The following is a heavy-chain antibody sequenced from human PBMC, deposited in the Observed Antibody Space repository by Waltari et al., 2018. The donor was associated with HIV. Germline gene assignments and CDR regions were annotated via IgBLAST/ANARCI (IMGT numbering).Heavy chain of an antibody. V-gene: IGHV3-48*01. CDR1: GFTFSDYS. CDR3: ARCETVVTPFINKYLGLDV. J-gene: IGHJ6*02. CDR2: ISATGTTI. D-gene: IGHD2-15*01. Sequence: EVQLVESGGKLVQPGGSLRLSCLASGFTFSDYSMNWVRQGPGKGLGWFAFISATGTTIFYANSVKGRFTVSRDNVENSLDLDMSSLRAEDTGDYYCARCETVVTPFINKYLGLDVWGPGTTVTVSS.